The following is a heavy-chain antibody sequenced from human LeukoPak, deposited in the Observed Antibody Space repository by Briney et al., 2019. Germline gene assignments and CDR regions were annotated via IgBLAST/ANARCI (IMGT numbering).Heavy chain of an antibody. V-gene: IGHV4-59*12. CDR3: ARTPRGYCTNGVCPRHWFDP. J-gene: IGHJ5*02. CDR1: GGSISSYY. Sequence: SETLSLTCTVSGGSISSYYWSWIRQPPGKGLEWIGYIYYSGSTNYNPSLKSRVTIPVDTSKNQFSLKLSSVTAADTAVYYCARTPRGYCTNGVCPRHWFDPWGQGTLVTVSS. D-gene: IGHD2-8*01. CDR2: IYYSGST.